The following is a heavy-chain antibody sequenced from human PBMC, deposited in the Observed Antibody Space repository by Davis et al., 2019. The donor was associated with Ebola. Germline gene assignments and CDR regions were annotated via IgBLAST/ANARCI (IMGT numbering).Heavy chain of an antibody. CDR2: MNPNSGNT. J-gene: IGHJ5*02. CDR1: GYTFTSYD. CDR3: ARTRGNWFDP. Sequence: AASVKVSCKASGYTFTSYDINWVRQATGQGLEWMGWMNPNSGNTGYAQKFQGRVTMTRNTSITPAYMEVSSLTSESTAVSYCARTRGNWFDPWGQGTLITVSS. V-gene: IGHV1-8*01.